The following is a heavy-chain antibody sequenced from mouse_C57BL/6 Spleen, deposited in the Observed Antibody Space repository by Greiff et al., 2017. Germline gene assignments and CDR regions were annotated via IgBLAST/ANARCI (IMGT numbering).Heavy chain of an antibody. V-gene: IGHV5-17*01. CDR1: GFTFSDYG. J-gene: IGHJ4*01. D-gene: IGHD1-1*01. CDR2: ISSGSSTI. CDR3: ARLFTTVVADYAMDY. Sequence: EVKVVESGGGLVKPGGSLKLSCAASGFTFSDYGMHWVRQAPEKGLEWVAYISSGSSTIYYADTVKGRFTISRDNAKNTLFLQMTSLRSEDTAMYYCARLFTTVVADYAMDYWGQGTSVTVSS.